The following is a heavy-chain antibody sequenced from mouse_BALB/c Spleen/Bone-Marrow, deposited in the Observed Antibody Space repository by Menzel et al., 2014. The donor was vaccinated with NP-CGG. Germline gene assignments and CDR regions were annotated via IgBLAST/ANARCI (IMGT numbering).Heavy chain of an antibody. Sequence: VQLQQSGPELVKPGASVRISCKASGYTFTSYYIHWVKPRPGQGLEWIGWIYPGNVNTKYNEKFKGKATLTADKSSSTAYMQLSSLTSEDSAVYFCARGGWLRDAMDYWGQGTSVTVSS. CDR2: IYPGNVNT. CDR3: ARGGWLRDAMDY. D-gene: IGHD2-2*01. V-gene: IGHV1S56*01. CDR1: GYTFTSYY. J-gene: IGHJ4*01.